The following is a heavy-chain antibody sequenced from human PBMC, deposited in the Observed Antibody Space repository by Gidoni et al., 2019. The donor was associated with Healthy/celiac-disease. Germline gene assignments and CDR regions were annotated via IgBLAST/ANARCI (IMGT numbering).Heavy chain of an antibody. V-gene: IGHV1-69*09. D-gene: IGHD2-2*02. CDR3: ASCSSTSCYIEGLDYYGMDV. CDR2: IIPILGIA. CDR1: GGTFSSYA. J-gene: IGHJ6*02. Sequence: HVQLVQSVAEVKKPGSSVQVSCKASGGTFSSYATSWVRQAPGQGREWMGRIIPILGIANYAQKFQGRVTITADKSTSTAYMELSSLRSEDTAVYYCASCSSTSCYIEGLDYYGMDVWGQGTTVTVSS.